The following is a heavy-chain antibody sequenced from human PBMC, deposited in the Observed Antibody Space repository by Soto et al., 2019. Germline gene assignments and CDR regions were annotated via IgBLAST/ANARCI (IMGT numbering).Heavy chain of an antibody. D-gene: IGHD5-12*01. CDR2: IYYSGST. CDR3: ARYLFDVNIVATAPFDY. V-gene: IGHV4-39*01. CDR1: GGSISSSSYY. J-gene: IGHJ4*02. Sequence: QLQLQESGPGLVKPSETLSLTCTVSGGSISSSSYYWGWIRQPPGKGLEWIGSIYYSGSTYYNPSLKSRVTISVDTSKNQFSLKLSSVTAADTAVYYCARYLFDVNIVATAPFDYWGQGTLVTVPS.